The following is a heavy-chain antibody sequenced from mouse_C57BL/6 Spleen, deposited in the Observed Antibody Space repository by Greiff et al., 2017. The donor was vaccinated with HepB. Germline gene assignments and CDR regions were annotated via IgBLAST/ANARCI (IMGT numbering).Heavy chain of an antibody. V-gene: IGHV1-42*01. CDR3: ARDHGSSYDY. CDR1: GYSFTGYY. J-gene: IGHJ2*01. D-gene: IGHD1-1*01. Sequence: EVQGVESGPELVKPGASVKISCKASGYSFTGYYMNWVKQSPEKSLEWIGEINPSTGGTTYNQKFKAKATLTVDKSSSTAYMQLKSLTSEDSAVYYCARDHGSSYDYWGQGTTLTVSS. CDR2: INPSTGGT.